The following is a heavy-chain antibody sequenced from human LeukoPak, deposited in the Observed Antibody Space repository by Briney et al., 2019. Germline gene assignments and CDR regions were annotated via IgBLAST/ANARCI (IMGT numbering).Heavy chain of an antibody. V-gene: IGHV4-59*01. CDR1: GGSITNYY. CDR3: ATLRRDGYNFEY. Sequence: PSETLSLTCTVSGGSITNYYWSWIRQPPGKGLEWIGYIYSSGSTNYNPSLKSRVTISVDTSKNQFSLKLSSVTAADTAMYYCATLRRDGYNFEYWGQGTLVTVS. J-gene: IGHJ4*02. D-gene: IGHD5-12*01. CDR2: IYSSGST.